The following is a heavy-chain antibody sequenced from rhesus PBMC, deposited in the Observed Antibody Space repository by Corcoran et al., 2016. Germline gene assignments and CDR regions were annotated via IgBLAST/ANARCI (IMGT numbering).Heavy chain of an antibody. CDR2: IYGSGSST. V-gene: IGHV4-169*02. Sequence: QLQLQESGPGLVMPSETLSVTCAVSGGSISSSYWSWIRQAPGKGLEWIGYIYGSGSSTNYNPSLKGRDTLSVDSSQNQLSLKLSCVTAADTAVYYCASGSWEYCTGSGCYVPYYFDYWGQGVLVTVSS. CDR1: GGSISSSY. CDR3: ASGSWEYCTGSGCYVPYYFDY. D-gene: IGHD2-21*01. J-gene: IGHJ4*01.